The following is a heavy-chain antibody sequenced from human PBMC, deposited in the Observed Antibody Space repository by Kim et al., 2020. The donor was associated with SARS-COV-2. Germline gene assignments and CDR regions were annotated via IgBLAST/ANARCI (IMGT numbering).Heavy chain of an antibody. CDR3: ARSHGASIAAAGTNNWFDP. D-gene: IGHD6-13*01. J-gene: IGHJ5*02. V-gene: IGHV3-11*06. Sequence: RFTIDRDNAKNSLYLQMNSLRAEDTAVYYCARSHGASIAAAGTNNWFDPWGQGTLVTVSS.